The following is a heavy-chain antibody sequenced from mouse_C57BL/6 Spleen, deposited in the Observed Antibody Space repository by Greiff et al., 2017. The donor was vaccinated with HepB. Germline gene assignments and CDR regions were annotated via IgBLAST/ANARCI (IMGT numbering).Heavy chain of an antibody. CDR3: ARLVATGFDY. CDR2: IDPSDSYT. CDR1: GYTFTSYW. Sequence: QVQLQQPGAELVKPGASVKLSCKASGYTFTSYWMQWVKQRPGQGLEWIGEIDPSDSYTNYNQKFKGKATLTVDTSSSTAYMQLSSLTSEDSAVYYGARLVATGFDYWGQGTTLTVSS. V-gene: IGHV1-50*01. D-gene: IGHD1-1*01. J-gene: IGHJ2*01.